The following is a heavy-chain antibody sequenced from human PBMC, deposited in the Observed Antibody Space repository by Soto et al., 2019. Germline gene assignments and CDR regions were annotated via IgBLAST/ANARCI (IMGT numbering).Heavy chain of an antibody. Sequence: EVQLLESGGGLVQPGGSLRLSCAASGFTFSSYAMSWVRQAPGKGLEWVSAISGSGGSTYYADSVKGRFTISRDNSKNTLYQQMNSLRAEDTAVYYCAKVRGRSALSGGALDIWGQGTMVTVSS. D-gene: IGHD3-16*01. J-gene: IGHJ3*02. CDR2: ISGSGGST. V-gene: IGHV3-23*01. CDR1: GFTFSSYA. CDR3: AKVRGRSALSGGALDI.